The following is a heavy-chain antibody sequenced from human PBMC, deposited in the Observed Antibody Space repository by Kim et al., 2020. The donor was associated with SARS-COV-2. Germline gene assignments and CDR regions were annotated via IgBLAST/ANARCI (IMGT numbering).Heavy chain of an antibody. D-gene: IGHD3-9*01. J-gene: IGHJ5*02. CDR1: GGSISSGGYY. CDR3: ARAILTGLKGWFDP. CDR2: IYYSGST. Sequence: SETLSLTCTVSGGSISSGGYYWSWIRQHPGKGLEWIGYIYYSGSTYYNPSLKSRVTISVDTSKNQFSLKLSSVTAADTAVYYCARAILTGLKGWFDPWGQGTLVTVSS. V-gene: IGHV4-31*03.